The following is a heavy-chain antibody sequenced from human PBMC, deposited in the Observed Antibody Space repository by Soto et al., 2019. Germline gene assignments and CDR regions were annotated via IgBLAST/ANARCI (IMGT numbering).Heavy chain of an antibody. CDR1: GFTFSDYY. CDR2: ISSSSSYT. J-gene: IGHJ4*02. Sequence: QVQLVESGGGLVKPGGSLRLSCAASGFTFSDYYMSWIRQAPGKGLEWVSYISSSSSYTNYADSVKGRFTISRDNAKNSLYLQMNSLRAEDTAVYYCARVGVYSGYDYHPLDYWGQGTLVTVSS. D-gene: IGHD5-12*01. V-gene: IGHV3-11*06. CDR3: ARVGVYSGYDYHPLDY.